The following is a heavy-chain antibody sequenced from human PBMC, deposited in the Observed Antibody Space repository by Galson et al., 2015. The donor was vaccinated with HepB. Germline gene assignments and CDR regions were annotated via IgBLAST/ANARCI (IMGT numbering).Heavy chain of an antibody. J-gene: IGHJ3*02. D-gene: IGHD3-9*01. CDR3: ASIHRYFDWAARGGAFDI. Sequence: SVKVSCKASGYTFTGYYMHWVRQAPGQGLEWMGWINPNSGGTNYAQKFQGRVTMTRDTSISTAYMELSRLRSDDTAVYYCASIHRYFDWAARGGAFDIWGQGTMVTVSS. V-gene: IGHV1-2*02. CDR1: GYTFTGYY. CDR2: INPNSGGT.